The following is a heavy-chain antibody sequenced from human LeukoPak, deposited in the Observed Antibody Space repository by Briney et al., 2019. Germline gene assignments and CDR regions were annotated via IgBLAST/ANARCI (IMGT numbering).Heavy chain of an antibody. V-gene: IGHV3-74*01. CDR2: ITTDGSGT. CDR1: GFTFGRYW. CDR3: ARGAIVGANFDY. J-gene: IGHJ4*01. Sequence: GGSLRLSCADSGFTFGRYWMHWVRQAPGKGLVWVSHITTDGSGTSYADSVKGRFTISRDNAKNTLYLQMNSLRAEDTAVYYCARGAIVGANFDYWGHGTLVTVSS. D-gene: IGHD1-26*01.